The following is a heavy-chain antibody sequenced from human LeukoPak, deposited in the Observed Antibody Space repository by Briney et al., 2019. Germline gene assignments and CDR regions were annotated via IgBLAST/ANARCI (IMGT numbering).Heavy chain of an antibody. V-gene: IGHV1-24*01. Sequence: ASVKVSCKVSGYTLTELSMHWVRQAPGKGLEWMGGFDPEDGETIYAQKFQGRVTMTEDTSTDTAYMELSSLRSEDTAVYYCATDRWYYDSSGQNLKNWFDPWGQGTLVTVSS. CDR1: GYTLTELS. J-gene: IGHJ5*02. CDR2: FDPEDGET. D-gene: IGHD3-22*01. CDR3: ATDRWYYDSSGQNLKNWFDP.